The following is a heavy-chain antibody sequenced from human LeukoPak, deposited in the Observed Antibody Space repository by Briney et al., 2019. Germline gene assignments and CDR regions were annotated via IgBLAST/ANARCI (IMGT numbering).Heavy chain of an antibody. J-gene: IGHJ4*02. V-gene: IGHV3-66*01. D-gene: IGHD5-18*01. CDR2: IYSGGTT. CDR3: AREVLDTAMALGY. CDR1: GFTVSSNY. Sequence: PGGSLRLSCAASGFTVSSNYMSWVRQAPGKGLEGVSIIYSGGTTYYADSVKGRFTISRDNSKNTLYLQMNSLRAEDTAVYYCAREVLDTAMALGYWGQGTLVTVSS.